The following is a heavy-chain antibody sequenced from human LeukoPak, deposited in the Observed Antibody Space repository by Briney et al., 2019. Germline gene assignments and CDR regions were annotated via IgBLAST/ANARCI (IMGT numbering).Heavy chain of an antibody. J-gene: IGHJ4*02. D-gene: IGHD6-13*01. CDR1: GYTFTGYY. Sequence: ASVKVSCKASGYTFTGYYMHWVRQAPGQGLEWMGRINPDSGGTNYAQKFQGRVTMTRDTSISTAYMELSRLRSDDTAVYYCARDPTAAAGRDYWGQGTLVTVSS. CDR3: ARDPTAAAGRDY. CDR2: INPDSGGT. V-gene: IGHV1-2*06.